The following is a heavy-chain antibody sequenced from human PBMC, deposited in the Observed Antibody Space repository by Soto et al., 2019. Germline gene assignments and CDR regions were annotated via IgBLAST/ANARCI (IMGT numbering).Heavy chain of an antibody. Sequence: PVGSLRLSCAASGFTFGSNWMSWVRQAPGKGLEWVANIKRDGSEKYYVDSVKGRFTISRDNAKNTLYLQMNSLRADDTAVYYCASLEWESSGYADYWGQGTQVTVS. J-gene: IGHJ4*02. CDR3: ASLEWESSGYADY. CDR1: GFTFGSNW. D-gene: IGHD5-12*01. V-gene: IGHV3-7*03. CDR2: IKRDGSEK.